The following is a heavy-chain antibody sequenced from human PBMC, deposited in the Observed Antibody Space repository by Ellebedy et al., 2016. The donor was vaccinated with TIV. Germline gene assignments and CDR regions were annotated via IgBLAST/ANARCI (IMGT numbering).Heavy chain of an antibody. Sequence: AASVKVSCKASGYTFTTYGISWVRQAPGQGLEWMGWIGAYNDNTNYAQKFQGRVTMTTDTSTTTAYMELRSLRSDDTAVYYCARDLADSLESGWFDPWGQGTLVTVSS. V-gene: IGHV1-18*04. J-gene: IGHJ5*02. CDR2: IGAYNDNT. CDR3: ARDLADSLESGWFDP. D-gene: IGHD3-3*01. CDR1: GYTFTTYG.